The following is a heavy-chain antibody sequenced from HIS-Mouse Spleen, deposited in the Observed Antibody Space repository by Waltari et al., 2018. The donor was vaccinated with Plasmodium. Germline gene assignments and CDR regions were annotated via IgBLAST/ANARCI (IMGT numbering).Heavy chain of an antibody. CDR3: ARGPGYSSGWYYFDY. V-gene: IGHV4-34*01. D-gene: IGHD6-19*01. CDR2: INHSGRT. Sequence: QVPLQPWGAGLLKPSEPLSPTCAVYGGSFSGSYCRLIRQPPGTGLAWIGEINHSGRTNYNPSLKSRVTISVDTSKTQFSLKLSAVTAADTAVYYCARGPGYSSGWYYFDYWGQGTLVTVSS. CDR1: GGSFSGSY. J-gene: IGHJ4*02.